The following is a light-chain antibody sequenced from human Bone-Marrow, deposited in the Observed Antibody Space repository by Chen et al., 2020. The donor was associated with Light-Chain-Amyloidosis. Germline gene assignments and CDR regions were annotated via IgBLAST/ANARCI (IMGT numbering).Light chain of an antibody. V-gene: IGLV3-21*02. J-gene: IGLJ3*02. CDR2: DDS. Sequence: SYVLTQPSSVSVAPGQTATIACGGNNIGPTSVHWYQPTPGQAPLLVVYDDSYRPSGIPERLAGSDSGNTATLHSSRVEAGDEADYYCQVWDRSSDRPVFGGGTKLTVL. CDR3: QVWDRSSDRPV. CDR1: NIGPTS.